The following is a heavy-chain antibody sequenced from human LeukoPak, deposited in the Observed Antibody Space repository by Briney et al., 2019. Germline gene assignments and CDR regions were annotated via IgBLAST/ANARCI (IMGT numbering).Heavy chain of an antibody. D-gene: IGHD3-10*01. J-gene: IGHJ5*02. CDR1: GFTFSSYA. V-gene: IGHV3-23*01. CDR2: ISGSGGST. CDR3: AKDDAYYGSGSYYVQSGNWFDP. Sequence: PGGSLRLSCAASGFTFSSYAMSWVRQAPGKGLEWVSAISGSGGSTYYADSVKGRFTISRDNSKNTLYLQMNSLRAEDTAVYYCAKDDAYYGSGSYYVQSGNWFDPWGQGTLVTVSS.